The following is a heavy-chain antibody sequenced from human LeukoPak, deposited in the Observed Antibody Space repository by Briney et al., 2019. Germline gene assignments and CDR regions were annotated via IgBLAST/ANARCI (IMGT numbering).Heavy chain of an antibody. D-gene: IGHD4-11*01. Sequence: ASVKVSCKVSGYILTRLSMQWVRQAPGKGLEWMGGFDPEDGEAIYAQKFQGRVIITADESTNTAYMELSRLRSEDTAIYYCARNDYTDDDAFDIWGQGTVVTVSS. CDR3: ARNDYTDDDAFDI. V-gene: IGHV1-24*01. CDR1: GYILTRLS. J-gene: IGHJ3*02. CDR2: FDPEDGEA.